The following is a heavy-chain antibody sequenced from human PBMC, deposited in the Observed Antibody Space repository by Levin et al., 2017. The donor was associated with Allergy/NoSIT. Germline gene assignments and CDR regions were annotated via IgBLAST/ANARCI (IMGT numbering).Heavy chain of an antibody. CDR2: IHHSGSA. Sequence: RSGGSLRLSCTVSGDSISGYFWSWIRQPPGKRLEWIAYIHHSGSANYNPSLKSRVTISVSTSQNQFSLKLSSVTAADTAVYYCARTRRGYSSPTPFDYWGQGTLVTVSS. CDR1: GDSISGYF. V-gene: IGHV4-59*01. CDR3: ARTRRGYSSPTPFDY. D-gene: IGHD5-18*01. J-gene: IGHJ4*02.